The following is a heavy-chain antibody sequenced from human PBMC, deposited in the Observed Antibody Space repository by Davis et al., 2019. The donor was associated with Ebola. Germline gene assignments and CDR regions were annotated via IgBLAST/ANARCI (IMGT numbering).Heavy chain of an antibody. Sequence: ASVKVSCKASGYTFTGYYMHWVRQAPGQGLEWMGWINPNSGGTNYAQKFQGRVTMTRDTSISTAYMELSRLRSDDTAVYYCARDFLGYCSGGSCRGRVYWFDPWGQGTLVTVSS. V-gene: IGHV1-2*02. CDR3: ARDFLGYCSGGSCRGRVYWFDP. CDR2: INPNSGGT. D-gene: IGHD2-15*01. CDR1: GYTFTGYY. J-gene: IGHJ5*02.